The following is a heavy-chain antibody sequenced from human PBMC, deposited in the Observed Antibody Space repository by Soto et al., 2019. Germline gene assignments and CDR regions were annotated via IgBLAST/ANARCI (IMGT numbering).Heavy chain of an antibody. CDR1: GYTFTGYY. CDR3: ALSFSQTNIDV. V-gene: IGHV1-2*02. Sequence: QVQLVQSGPEVGKPGASVKVSCKAPGYTFTGYYLHWVRQAPGQGLEWMGYINPDSGRTRYAQKFQGTVTMTRDTSITTAYLELSSLKYDDSAIFYCALSFSQTNIDVWGQGTTVIVSS. J-gene: IGHJ6*01. CDR2: INPDSGRT.